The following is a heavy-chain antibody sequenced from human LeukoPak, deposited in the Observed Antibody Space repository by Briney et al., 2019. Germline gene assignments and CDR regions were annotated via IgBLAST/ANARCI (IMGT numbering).Heavy chain of an antibody. CDR3: ARDGGDYGDYSALDY. V-gene: IGHV3-53*01. Sequence: GGSLRLSCAASGFTVSSNYMSWVRQAPGKGLEWVSVIYSGGSTYYADSVKGRFTISRDNSKNTLYLQMNSLRDEDRAVYYCARDGGDYGDYSALDYWGQGTLVTVSS. CDR1: GFTVSSNY. D-gene: IGHD4-17*01. J-gene: IGHJ4*02. CDR2: IYSGGST.